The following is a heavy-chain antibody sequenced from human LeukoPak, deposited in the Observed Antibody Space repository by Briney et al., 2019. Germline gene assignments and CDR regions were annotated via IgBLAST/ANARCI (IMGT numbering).Heavy chain of an antibody. CDR3: ARDSYGEGLDY. CDR1: GLTFSSYW. J-gene: IGHJ4*02. D-gene: IGHD4-17*01. CDR2: INFDGSST. Sequence: GGSLRLSCAASGLTFSSYWMHWVRQVPGKGLVWVSHINFDGSSTTYANYVKGRFTLYRDNAKTTLYLQMNSLRAEDTAVYYCARDSYGEGLDYWGQGTLVNVSS. V-gene: IGHV3-74*01.